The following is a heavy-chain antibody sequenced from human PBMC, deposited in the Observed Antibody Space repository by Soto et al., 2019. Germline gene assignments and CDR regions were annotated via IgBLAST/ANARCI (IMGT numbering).Heavy chain of an antibody. Sequence: EVHLVESGGGLVQPGGSLRLSCAASGFTFSNYEMNWVRQAPGKGLEWVSYITSSGGVIYYADSVKGRFTISRDNAKNSLYLQMNSLRAEDTAVYYCARAAAAGVDNYWGQGTLVTVSS. V-gene: IGHV3-48*03. CDR2: ITSSGGVI. D-gene: IGHD6-13*01. J-gene: IGHJ4*02. CDR1: GFTFSNYE. CDR3: ARAAAAGVDNY.